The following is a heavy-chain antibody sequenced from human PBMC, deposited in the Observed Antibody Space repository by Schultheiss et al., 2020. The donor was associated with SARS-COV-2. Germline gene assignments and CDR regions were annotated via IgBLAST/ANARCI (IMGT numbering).Heavy chain of an antibody. V-gene: IGHV4-4*02. J-gene: IGHJ4*02. CDR1: GGSISSSNW. D-gene: IGHD5-18*01. CDR3: ARVAPGYSYGYVDY. Sequence: SETLSLTCAVSGGSISSSNWWSWVRQPPGKGLEWIGEIYHSGSTNYNPSLKSRVTISVDKSKNQFSLKLTSVTAADTAVYYCARVAPGYSYGYVDYWGQGTLVTVSS. CDR2: IYHSGST.